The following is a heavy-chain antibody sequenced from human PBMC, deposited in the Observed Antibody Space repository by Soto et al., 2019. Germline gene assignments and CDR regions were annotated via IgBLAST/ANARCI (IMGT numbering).Heavy chain of an antibody. CDR1: GGSVSSGSYY. V-gene: IGHV4-61*01. CDR2: IYYSGST. CDR3: ARSGYYNTEQEYDY. J-gene: IGHJ4*02. Sequence: QVQLQESGPGLVKPSETLSLTCTVSGGSVSSGSYYWSWIRQPPGKGLEWIGYIYYSGSTNYNPSLKSRVTISVDTSKNQFSLKLSSVTAADTAVYYCARSGYYNTEQEYDYWGQGTLVTVSS. D-gene: IGHD3-22*01.